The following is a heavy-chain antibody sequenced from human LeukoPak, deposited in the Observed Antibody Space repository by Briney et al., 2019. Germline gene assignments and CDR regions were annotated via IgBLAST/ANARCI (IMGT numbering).Heavy chain of an antibody. V-gene: IGHV1-2*02. D-gene: IGHD1-1*01. Sequence: ASVTVSCKASGYSFTGYYMHWVRQAPGQGLEGRGWINPHSGGTNYAQKFQGRVTITRDTSISTAYMELSRLRSDDTAMYYCARAPSSTSGTTFGYWGRGTLVTVSS. CDR1: GYSFTGYY. CDR2: INPHSGGT. J-gene: IGHJ4*02. CDR3: ARAPSSTSGTTFGY.